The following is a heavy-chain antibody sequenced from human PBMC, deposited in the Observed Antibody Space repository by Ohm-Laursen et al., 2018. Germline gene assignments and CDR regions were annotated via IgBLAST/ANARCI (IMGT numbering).Heavy chain of an antibody. CDR1: GFTFSNYA. J-gene: IGHJ1*01. V-gene: IGHV3-23*01. CDR3: AQTWTEVGPRGEYFQH. CDR2: ISGSGLNT. D-gene: IGHD3/OR15-3a*01. Sequence: SLRLSCAASGFTFSNYAMSWVRQAPGKGLEFVSDISGSGLNTYYADSVKGRYTISRDNSKNTHYLQMNSLSAEDTAVYYCAQTWTEVGPRGEYFQHWGQGTLVTVSS.